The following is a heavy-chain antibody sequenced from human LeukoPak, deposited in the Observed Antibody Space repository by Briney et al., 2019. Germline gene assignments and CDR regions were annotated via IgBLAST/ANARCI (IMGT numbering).Heavy chain of an antibody. V-gene: IGHV3-21*01. CDR1: GFTFSSYS. D-gene: IGHD4-17*01. CDR2: ISSSSSYI. Sequence: GGSLRLSCAASGFTFSSYSMNWVRQAPGKGLEWVSSISSSSSYIYYADSVKGRFTISRDNAKNSLYLQMNSLRAEDTAVYYCARDSVDYGDCEPHFDYWGQGTLVTVSS. J-gene: IGHJ4*02. CDR3: ARDSVDYGDCEPHFDY.